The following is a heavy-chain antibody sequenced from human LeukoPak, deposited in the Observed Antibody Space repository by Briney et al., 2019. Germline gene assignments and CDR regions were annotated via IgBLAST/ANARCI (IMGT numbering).Heavy chain of an antibody. CDR3: VRDLFPDAFDI. D-gene: IGHD2-21*01. CDR1: GFNFRHLW. Sequence: GGSPRTLCCASGFNFRHLWVHWVRQGPGEGVVWVSRISGDGGSTVYADSVKGRFTISRDNAKNTLYLQMNSLRGDDTALYYCVRDLFPDAFDIWCQETMVTVFS. V-gene: IGHV3-74*01. CDR2: ISGDGGST. J-gene: IGHJ3*02.